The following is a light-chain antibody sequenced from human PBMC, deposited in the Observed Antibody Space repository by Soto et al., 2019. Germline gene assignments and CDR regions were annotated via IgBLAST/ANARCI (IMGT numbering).Light chain of an antibody. V-gene: IGKV3-20*01. CDR2: GAS. CDR3: QQYVNSPGT. CDR1: QRVNSNY. Sequence: EVVLTQSPDTLSLSPGERATLSCGASQRVNSNYLAWFQQKTGQAPKLLIYGASNRATGIPDRFSGSGSGTDFTLTISRLEPEDFAVYYCQQYVNSPGTFGQGTKVDIK. J-gene: IGKJ1*01.